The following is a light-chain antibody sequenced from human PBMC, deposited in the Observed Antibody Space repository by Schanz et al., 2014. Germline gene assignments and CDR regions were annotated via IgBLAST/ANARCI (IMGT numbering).Light chain of an antibody. CDR3: QQYNNWQRT. Sequence: EIVLTQSPGSLSLSPGERATLSCRASQSVSSNYLTWYQQKPGQAPRLLIYGASTRATGIPARFSGSGSGSGFTLTISSLQSEDFAVYYCQQYNNWQRTFGQGTKVEIK. V-gene: IGKV3-15*01. CDR1: QSVSSN. CDR2: GAS. J-gene: IGKJ1*01.